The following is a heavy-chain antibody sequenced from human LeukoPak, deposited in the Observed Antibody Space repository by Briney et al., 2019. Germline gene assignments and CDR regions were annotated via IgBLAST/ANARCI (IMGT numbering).Heavy chain of an antibody. D-gene: IGHD6-19*01. CDR2: VYHSRKA. V-gene: IGHV4-38-2*02. Sequence: PSETLSLTCSVSGYSISSGYHWGWIRQTPGKGLEWIASVYHSRKAYYNPSLESRVTILVDTSRNQFTLKVRSLTAADTAVYYCAREHSGGWLPYNWFDPWGQGALVTVSS. CDR1: GYSISSGYH. J-gene: IGHJ5*02. CDR3: AREHSGGWLPYNWFDP.